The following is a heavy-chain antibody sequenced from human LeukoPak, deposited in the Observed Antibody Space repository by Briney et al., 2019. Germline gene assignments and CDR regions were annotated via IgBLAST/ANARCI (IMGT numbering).Heavy chain of an antibody. CDR2: INPSGGSI. CDR3: ARGRNYYDSSRYYYEGDAFDI. CDR1: GYIFTSYY. D-gene: IGHD3-22*01. Sequence: ASVKVSCKASGYIFTSYYMYWVRQAPGQGPEWMGIINPSGGSIRYAQKFQGRVTMTRDTSTSTVYMELSSLRSEDTAVYYCARGRNYYDSSRYYYEGDAFDIWGQGTMVTVSS. V-gene: IGHV1-46*01. J-gene: IGHJ3*02.